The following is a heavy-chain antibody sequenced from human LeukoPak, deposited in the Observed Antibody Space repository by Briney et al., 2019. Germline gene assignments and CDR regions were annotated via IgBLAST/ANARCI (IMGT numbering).Heavy chain of an antibody. V-gene: IGHV4-59*01. CDR2: IYYSGST. CDR3: AKADTAMVYFDY. CDR1: GGSISSYY. Sequence: SETLSLTCSVSGGSISSYYWSWIRQPPGKGLEWIGYIYYSGSTNYNPSLKSRVTISVDTSKNQFSLKLSSVTAADTAVYYCAKADTAMVYFDYWGQGTLVTVSS. D-gene: IGHD5-18*01. J-gene: IGHJ4*02.